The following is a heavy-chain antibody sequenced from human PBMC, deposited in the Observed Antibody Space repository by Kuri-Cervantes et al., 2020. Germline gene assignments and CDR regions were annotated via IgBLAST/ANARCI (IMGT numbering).Heavy chain of an antibody. V-gene: IGHV4-61*02. D-gene: IGHD1-26*01. J-gene: IGHJ3*01. CDR3: ARERGTLRGDAFDL. CDR2: IYPNGNT. CDR1: GGSISSGSYH. Sequence: SETLSLTCTVSGGSISSGSYHWTWIRQPAGKGLEWIGRIYPNGNTYYNPSLQSRVTMSVDTSENQFSLKLSSVAATDTAVYFCARERGTLRGDAFDLWGQGTMVTVSS.